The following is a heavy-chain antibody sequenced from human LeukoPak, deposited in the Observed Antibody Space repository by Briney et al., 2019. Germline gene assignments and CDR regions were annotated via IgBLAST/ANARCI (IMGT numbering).Heavy chain of an antibody. CDR2: INPNYFGT. J-gene: IGHJ4*02. CDR3: ARAHTTGWY. CDR1: GYTFTDYY. V-gene: IGHV1-2*02. Sequence: ASVKVSCKTSGYTFTDYYIHWVRQAPGQGLEWMGWINPNYFGTNYAQKFQGRVTMTRDTSITTAYMELSSLRSDDTVVYHCARAHTTGWYWGQGTLVTVSS. D-gene: IGHD6-19*01.